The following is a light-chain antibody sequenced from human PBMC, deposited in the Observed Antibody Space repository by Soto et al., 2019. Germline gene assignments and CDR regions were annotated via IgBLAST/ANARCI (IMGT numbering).Light chain of an antibody. Sequence: EIVLTQSPGTLSLSPGERATLSCRASQSVSSSYLAWYQQKPGQAPRLLIYGASSRATGIPDMFSGSGSGTDFTLTISRLEAEDFAVYYCQQYGSSWTFGKGTKVEIK. J-gene: IGKJ1*01. V-gene: IGKV3-20*01. CDR2: GAS. CDR1: QSVSSSY. CDR3: QQYGSSWT.